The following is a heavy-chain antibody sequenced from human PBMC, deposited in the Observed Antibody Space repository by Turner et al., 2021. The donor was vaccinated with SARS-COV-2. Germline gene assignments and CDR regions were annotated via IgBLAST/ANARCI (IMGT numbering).Heavy chain of an antibody. CDR3: ARQAAGQGLDY. Sequence: QVQLQESGPGLVKPSATLSLTCTVSSGSISSSSYFWGWIRQPPTKELEWIGSIYYSGTTYSNPSLKSRVSLSIAPSKNQFSLNLTSVTAADTGLFYCARQAAGQGLDYWGRGILVTVSS. CDR1: SGSISSSSYF. CDR2: IYYSGTT. D-gene: IGHD3-10*01. V-gene: IGHV4-39*01. J-gene: IGHJ4*02.